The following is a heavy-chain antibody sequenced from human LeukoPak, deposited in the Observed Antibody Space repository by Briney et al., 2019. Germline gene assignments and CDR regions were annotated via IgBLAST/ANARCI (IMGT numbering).Heavy chain of an antibody. CDR3: ARGGYCSGGTCYWFNAFDI. J-gene: IGHJ3*02. Sequence: GGSLRLSCAASGFTFGSYAMHWVRQAPGKGLEWVTLISYDGSIEYYADSVKGRFTISRDNSKNTLFLQMNSLRAEDTAVYYCARGGYCSGGTCYWFNAFDIWGQGTMVTVSS. V-gene: IGHV3-30-3*01. CDR1: GFTFGSYA. CDR2: ISYDGSIE. D-gene: IGHD2-15*01.